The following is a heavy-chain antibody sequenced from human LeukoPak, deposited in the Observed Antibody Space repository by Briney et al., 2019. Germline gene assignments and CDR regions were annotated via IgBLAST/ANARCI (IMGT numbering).Heavy chain of an antibody. V-gene: IGHV1-8*01. CDR3: ARYSPLLYDILTGYYDY. CDR1: GYTFTSYD. CDR2: MNPNSGNT. Sequence: GASVKVSCKASGYTFTSYDINWVRQATGQGLEWMGWMNPNSGNTGYAQKFQGRVTMTRNTSISTAYMELSSLRSEDTAVYYCARYSPLLYDILTGYYDYWGQGTLVTVSS. J-gene: IGHJ4*02. D-gene: IGHD3-9*01.